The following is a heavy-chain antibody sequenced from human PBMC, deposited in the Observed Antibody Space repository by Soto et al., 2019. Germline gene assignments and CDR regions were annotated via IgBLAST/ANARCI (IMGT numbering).Heavy chain of an antibody. D-gene: IGHD3-3*01. Sequence: GGSLRLSCAASGFTFSDYYMSWIRQAPGKGLEWVSYISSSGSTIYYADSVKGRFTIFRDNAKNSLYLQMNSLRAEDTAVYYCARGSLPGEKTYYDFWSGYYTGGESYYYYMDVWGKGTTVTVSS. V-gene: IGHV3-11*01. CDR3: ARGSLPGEKTYYDFWSGYYTGGESYYYYMDV. J-gene: IGHJ6*03. CDR2: ISSSGSTI. CDR1: GFTFSDYY.